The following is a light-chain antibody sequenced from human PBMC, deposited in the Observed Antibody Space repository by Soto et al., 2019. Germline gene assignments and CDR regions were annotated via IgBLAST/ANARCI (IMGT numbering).Light chain of an antibody. V-gene: IGLV2-14*01. CDR2: GVS. Sequence: QSVLTQPASVSGSPGQSITISCTPTSSDLDPYNYVSWYQQFPGKAPKLILYGVSHRPSGVSNRFSGSKFGNTVSLTISGLQAEDEADYFCCSYRSTTAIVLGGGTKVTVL. CDR3: CSYRSTTAIV. CDR1: SSDLDPYNY. J-gene: IGLJ2*01.